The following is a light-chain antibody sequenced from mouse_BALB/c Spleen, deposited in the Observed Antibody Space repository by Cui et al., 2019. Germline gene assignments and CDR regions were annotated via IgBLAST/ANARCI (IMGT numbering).Light chain of an antibody. Sequence: QLVLTQSPAIMSASPGEKVTMTCSASSSVNYMHWYQQKSGTSPKRWIYDTSKLASGVPARFSGSGSGTSYSLTISSMEAEDAATYYCQQWSSNPFTFGSGTKLEIK. CDR3: QQWSSNPFT. CDR1: SSVNY. J-gene: IGKJ4*01. CDR2: DTS. V-gene: IGKV4-59*01.